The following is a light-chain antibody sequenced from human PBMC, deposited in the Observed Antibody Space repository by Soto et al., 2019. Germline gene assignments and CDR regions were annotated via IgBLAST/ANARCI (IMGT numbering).Light chain of an antibody. CDR1: QSISSW. J-gene: IGKJ1*01. CDR3: QQYDSFPRT. Sequence: IQMTQSPSTLSASVGDRVTITCRASQSISSWLAWYQQNPGKAPKLLIYKASSLESGVPSRFSGSGSGTEFTLTIASLQPDDFATYYCQQYDSFPRTFGQGTKVEI. CDR2: KAS. V-gene: IGKV1-5*03.